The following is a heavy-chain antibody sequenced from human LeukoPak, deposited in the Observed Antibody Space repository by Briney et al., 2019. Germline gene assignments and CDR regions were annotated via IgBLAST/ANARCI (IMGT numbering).Heavy chain of an antibody. CDR2: INPNSGAT. Sequence: ASVKVSCKASGYTFTGYYMHGVRQAPGQGLEWMGWINPNSGATNSAQKFQGRVTMTRDTSISTAYMELSRLRSDDTAVYYCARLLYSGGYHPWGQGTLVTVSS. J-gene: IGHJ5*02. D-gene: IGHD6-19*01. CDR3: ARLLYSGGYHP. CDR1: GYTFTGYY. V-gene: IGHV1-2*02.